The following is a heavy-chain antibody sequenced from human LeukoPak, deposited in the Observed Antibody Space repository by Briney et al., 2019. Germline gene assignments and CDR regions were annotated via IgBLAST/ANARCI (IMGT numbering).Heavy chain of an antibody. D-gene: IGHD6-6*01. CDR1: GYTLAGYD. CDR2: MNPNSGNT. V-gene: IGHV1-8*01. J-gene: IGHJ4*02. CDR3: AREPSLQSSSSYNY. Sequence: ASVKVSCKASGYTLAGYDMNWVRQATGQGLEWMGWMNPNSGNTGYAQKFQGRVTMTRDTSITTAYMELSSLSSEDTAMYYCAREPSLQSSSSYNYWGQGTLVTVSS.